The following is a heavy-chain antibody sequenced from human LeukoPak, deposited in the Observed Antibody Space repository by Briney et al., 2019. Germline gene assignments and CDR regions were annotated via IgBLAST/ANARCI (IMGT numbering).Heavy chain of an antibody. Sequence: LPGGSLRLSCAASGFTFTNYAMTWVRQAPGKGLEWVSSISASGVMTYYADSVKGRFTISRDNAKNSLFLQMNSLRAEDTALYYCARGSVVRNGEYYFDYWGQGTLVTVSS. CDR1: GFTFTNYA. V-gene: IGHV3-23*01. CDR3: ARGSVVRNGEYYFDY. J-gene: IGHJ4*02. CDR2: ISASGVMT. D-gene: IGHD3-10*01.